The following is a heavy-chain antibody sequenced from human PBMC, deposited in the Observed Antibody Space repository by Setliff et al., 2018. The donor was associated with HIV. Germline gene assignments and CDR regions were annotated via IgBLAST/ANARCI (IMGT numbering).Heavy chain of an antibody. CDR1: GFTFSNYA. V-gene: IGHV3-23*01. J-gene: IGHJ4*02. CDR3: AKGALGYCSGTICYPFDY. D-gene: IGHD2-15*01. CDR2: ISGSGNSA. Sequence: GESLKISCAASGFTFSNYAMSWVRQAPGKGLEWVSSISGSGNSAYYADSVKGRFTISRDNSKNTLYLQMNSLRAEDMAVYYCAKGALGYCSGTICYPFDYWAQGTLVTVSS.